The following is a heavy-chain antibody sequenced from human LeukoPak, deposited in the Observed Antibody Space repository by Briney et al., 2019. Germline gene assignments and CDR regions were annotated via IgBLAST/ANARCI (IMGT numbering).Heavy chain of an antibody. CDR3: ASQAAADLDY. D-gene: IGHD6-13*01. V-gene: IGHV4-39*01. CDR2: IYYSGST. CDR1: GGSISSSSYS. J-gene: IGHJ4*02. Sequence: PSETLSLTCTVSGGSISSSSYSWGWIRQPPGKGLEWIGSIYYSGSTYYNPSLKSRVTISVDTSKNQFSLKLSSVTAAGTAVYYCASQAAADLDYWGQGTLVTVSS.